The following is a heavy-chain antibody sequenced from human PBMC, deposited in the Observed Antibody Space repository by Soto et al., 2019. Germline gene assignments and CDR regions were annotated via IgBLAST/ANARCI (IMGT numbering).Heavy chain of an antibody. CDR1: GGAISSYY. V-gene: IGHV4-4*07. D-gene: IGHD3-22*01. CDR3: ARESYYDSSGYLALFDP. CDR2: IYTSGST. J-gene: IGHJ5*02. Sequence: SETLSLTCTVSGGAISSYYWSWIRQPAGKGLEWIGRIYTSGSTNYNPSLKSRVTMSVDTSKNQFSLKLSSVTAADTAVYYCARESYYDSSGYLALFDPWGQGTLVTVSS.